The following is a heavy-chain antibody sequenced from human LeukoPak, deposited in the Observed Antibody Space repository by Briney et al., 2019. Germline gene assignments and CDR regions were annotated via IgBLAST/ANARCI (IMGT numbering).Heavy chain of an antibody. CDR3: ARDRLRIAAAGTPYF. CDR2: INPSGGST. Sequence: GASVKVSCKASGYTFTSYYMHWVRQAPGQGLEWMGIINPSGGSTSYAQKFQGRVTMTRDTSTSTVYMELSSLRSEDTAVYYCARDRLRIAAAGTPYFWGQGTLVTVSS. V-gene: IGHV1-46*01. D-gene: IGHD6-13*01. CDR1: GYTFTSYY. J-gene: IGHJ4*02.